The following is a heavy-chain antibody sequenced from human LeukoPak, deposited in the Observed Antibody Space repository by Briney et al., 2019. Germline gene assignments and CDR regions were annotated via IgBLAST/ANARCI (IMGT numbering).Heavy chain of an antibody. J-gene: IGHJ6*02. V-gene: IGHV1-69*01. CDR3: ARDDYGGNYYYYGMDV. CDR2: IIPIFGTA. D-gene: IGHD4-23*01. Sequence: VASVTVSCKASGGTFSSYAVSWVRQAPGQGLEWMGGIIPIFGTANYAQKFQGRVTITADESTSTAYMELSSLRSEDTAVYYCARDDYGGNYYYYGMDVWGQGTTVTVSS. CDR1: GGTFSSYA.